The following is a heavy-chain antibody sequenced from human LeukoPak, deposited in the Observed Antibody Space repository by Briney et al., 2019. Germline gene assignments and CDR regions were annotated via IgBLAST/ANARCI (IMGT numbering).Heavy chain of an antibody. CDR2: IYTSGST. V-gene: IGHV4-4*07. Sequence: SETLSLTCAVSGVFISNYYWSWIRQPAGKGLEWIGRIYTSGSTNYNPSLKSRVTISVDTSKNQFSLKLSSVTAADTAVYYCARRTILTGSDYWGQGTLVTVSS. CDR1: GVFISNYY. CDR3: ARRTILTGSDY. D-gene: IGHD3-9*01. J-gene: IGHJ4*02.